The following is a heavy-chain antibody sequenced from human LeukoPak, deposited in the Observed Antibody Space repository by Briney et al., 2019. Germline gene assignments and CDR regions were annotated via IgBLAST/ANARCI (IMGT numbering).Heavy chain of an antibody. Sequence: SVKVSCKASGGTFSSYAISWVRQAPGQGLGWMGGIIPIFGTANYAQKFQGRVTITTDESTSTAYMELSSLRSEDTAVYYCARAKMVTTVIFWFDPWGQGTLVTVSS. CDR3: ARAKMVTTVIFWFDP. J-gene: IGHJ5*02. CDR1: GGTFSSYA. D-gene: IGHD4-11*01. CDR2: IIPIFGTA. V-gene: IGHV1-69*05.